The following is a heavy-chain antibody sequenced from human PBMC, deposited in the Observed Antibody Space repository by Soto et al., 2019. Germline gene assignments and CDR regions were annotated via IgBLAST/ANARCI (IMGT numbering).Heavy chain of an antibody. CDR3: ARMGGAINPYYYGMDV. CDR2: ISYDGSEK. V-gene: IGHV3-30*03. D-gene: IGHD3-16*02. Sequence: QVQLVESGGGVVQPGRSLRLSCAASGFTFSSYGMHWVRQAPGKGLEWVAVISYDGSEKYYVDSVKGRFTISRDNAKNSLYLQMNSLRAEDTAVYYCARMGGAINPYYYGMDVWGQGTTVTVSS. CDR1: GFTFSSYG. J-gene: IGHJ6*02.